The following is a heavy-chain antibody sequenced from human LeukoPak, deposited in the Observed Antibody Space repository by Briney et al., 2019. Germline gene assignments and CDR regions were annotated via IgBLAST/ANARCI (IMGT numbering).Heavy chain of an antibody. D-gene: IGHD2/OR15-2a*01. CDR1: GFTLSSYE. CDR3: ATTVDESLLYYFDY. CDR2: ISSSGSTI. V-gene: IGHV3-48*03. Sequence: GGSLRLSCAASGFTLSSYEMHWVRQAPGKGLEWVSYISSSGSTIYYADSVKGRFTISRDNAKNSLYLQMNSLRAEDTAVYYCATTVDESLLYYFDYWGQGTLVTVSS. J-gene: IGHJ4*02.